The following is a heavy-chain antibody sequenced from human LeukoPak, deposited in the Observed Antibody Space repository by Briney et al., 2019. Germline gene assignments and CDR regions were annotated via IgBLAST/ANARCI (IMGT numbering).Heavy chain of an antibody. D-gene: IGHD2-15*01. J-gene: IGHJ6*02. CDR3: ARWNYCSGGSCYYYYYGMDV. CDR2: IYYSGST. Sequence: SETLSLTCTVSGGSISSSSYYWGWIRQPPGKGLEWIGSIYYSGSTYYNPSLKSRVTISVDTSKNQFSLKLSSVTAADTAVYYCARWNYCSGGSCYYYYYGMDVWGQGTTVTVSS. V-gene: IGHV4-39*07. CDR1: GGSISSSSYY.